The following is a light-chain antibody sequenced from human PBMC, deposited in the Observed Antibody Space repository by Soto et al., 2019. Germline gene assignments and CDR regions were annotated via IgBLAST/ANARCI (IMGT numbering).Light chain of an antibody. CDR1: QSVSTY. CDR3: QQYGASPRT. Sequence: EIVLTQSPGTLSLSPGERATLSCRASQSVSTYLAWYQQKPGQGPRLLIYGASSRATGIPDRFSGSGSGADFTLTISRLEPEGFAVYYCQQYGASPRTFGQGTKVDIK. J-gene: IGKJ1*01. CDR2: GAS. V-gene: IGKV3-20*01.